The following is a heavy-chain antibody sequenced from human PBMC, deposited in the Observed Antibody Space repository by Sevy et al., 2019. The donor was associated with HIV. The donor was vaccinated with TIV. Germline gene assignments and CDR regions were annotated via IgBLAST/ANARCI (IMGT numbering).Heavy chain of an antibody. D-gene: IGHD3-16*01. CDR3: AKGGSWGTRPDWYFDL. V-gene: IGHV3-23*01. CDR1: GFTFSSYA. J-gene: IGHJ2*01. Sequence: GGSLRLSCAASGFTFSSYAMSWVRQAPGKGLEWVSAISGSGGSTYYADSVKGRFTISRDNSKNTLYLQMNSLRAEDTAVYYCAKGGSWGTRPDWYFDLWGRGTLVTVSS. CDR2: ISGSGGST.